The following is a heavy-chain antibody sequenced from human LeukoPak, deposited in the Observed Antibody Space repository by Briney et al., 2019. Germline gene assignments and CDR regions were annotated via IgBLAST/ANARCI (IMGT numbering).Heavy chain of an antibody. J-gene: IGHJ4*01. CDR1: GDSIASSNYY. D-gene: IGHD2-8*01. Sequence: SENLSFNCSVSGDSIASSNYYWGWLRQPPGKGLEWIGTIYYLGKTYSNPSLKSRVSMSIDTSKNQFSLSLGSVTAADTALYYCARFFPYEYFDYWGQGTLVTVPS. CDR2: IYYLGKT. CDR3: ARFFPYEYFDY. V-gene: IGHV4-39*07.